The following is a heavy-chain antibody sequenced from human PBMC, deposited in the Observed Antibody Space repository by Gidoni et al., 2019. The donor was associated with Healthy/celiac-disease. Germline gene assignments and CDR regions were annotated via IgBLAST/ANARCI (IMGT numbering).Heavy chain of an antibody. CDR3: AKALFPRSGQGVGVDY. Sequence: EVQLLESGGGLVQTGGSLRPCCAASGFTFSSYARSGVRQAPGKGLAWVSEMCGSGGSTYYADSVKGRFTISRDNSKNTLYLQMSSLRAEETAVYYCAKALFPRSGQGVGVDYWGQGTLVTVYS. J-gene: IGHJ4*02. V-gene: IGHV3-23*01. D-gene: IGHD1-26*01. CDR1: GFTFSSYA. CDR2: MCGSGGST.